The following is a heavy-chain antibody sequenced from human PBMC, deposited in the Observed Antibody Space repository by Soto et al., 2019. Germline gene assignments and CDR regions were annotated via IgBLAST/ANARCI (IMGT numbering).Heavy chain of an antibody. J-gene: IGHJ5*02. D-gene: IGHD2-2*01. CDR1: GFTFSSFA. V-gene: IGHV3-23*01. CDR2: ITGSGDAT. Sequence: EVQLLESGGGLVQPGGSLRLSCAASGFTFSSFAMSWVRQAPGKGLEWVSAITGSGDATFYADSVRGRFTISRDNSKNTLYLQMNSLGAEDTALYYCASGLVGYCSSSSCHAYRFDPWGQGTLVTVFS. CDR3: ASGLVGYCSSSSCHAYRFDP.